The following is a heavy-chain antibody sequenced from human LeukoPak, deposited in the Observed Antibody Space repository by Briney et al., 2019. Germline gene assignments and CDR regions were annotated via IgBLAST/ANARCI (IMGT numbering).Heavy chain of an antibody. Sequence: GGSLRLSCAASGFTFSSYAMHWVRQAPGKGLEWVAVISYDGSNKYYADSVKGRFTISRDNSKNTLYLQMNSLRAEDTAVYYCARDGGGPMDTGGFDYWGQGTLVTVSS. V-gene: IGHV3-30-3*01. D-gene: IGHD3-10*01. CDR2: ISYDGSNK. J-gene: IGHJ4*02. CDR1: GFTFSSYA. CDR3: ARDGGGPMDTGGFDY.